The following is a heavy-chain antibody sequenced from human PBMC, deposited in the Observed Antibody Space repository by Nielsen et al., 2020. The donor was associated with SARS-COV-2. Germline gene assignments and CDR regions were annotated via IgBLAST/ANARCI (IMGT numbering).Heavy chain of an antibody. J-gene: IGHJ3*02. CDR2: IYDSGSI. CDR1: GGSFSAYY. Sequence: SETLSLTCAVYGGSFSAYYWSWIRQPPGKGLEWIGNIYDSGSINYNPSLKSRVTISVDTSKNQFSLKLSSVTAADTAVYYCARVVPDSSGYYPDVFDIWGQGTMVTVSS. V-gene: IGHV4-59*01. CDR3: ARVVPDSSGYYPDVFDI. D-gene: IGHD3-22*01.